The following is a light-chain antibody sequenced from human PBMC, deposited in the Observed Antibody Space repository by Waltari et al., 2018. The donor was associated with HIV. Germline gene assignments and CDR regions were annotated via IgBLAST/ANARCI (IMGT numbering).Light chain of an antibody. J-gene: IGLJ3*02. CDR1: SSDVGNYNL. Sequence: QSALTQPASVSGSPGQSIPISCTGTSSDVGNYNLVSWYQQYPGKAPKLMIYEAVKRALGGSNRISASKSGNTASLTISGLQAEDEADYYCCSYGGSSTWVFGGGTKLTVL. CDR3: CSYGGSSTWV. V-gene: IGLV2-23*01. CDR2: EAV.